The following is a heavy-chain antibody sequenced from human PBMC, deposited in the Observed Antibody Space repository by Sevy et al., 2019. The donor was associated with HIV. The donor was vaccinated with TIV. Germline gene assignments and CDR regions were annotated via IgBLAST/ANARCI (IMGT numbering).Heavy chain of an antibody. V-gene: IGHV4-59*01. CDR3: ARYYYDSSGPGSWFDP. CDR2: IYYSGST. J-gene: IGHJ5*02. Sequence: SETLSLTCTVSGVSISSYYWNWIRQSPGKGLEWIGYIYYSGSTNSNPSLKSRVTMSVDTSKNQVSLKLTSVTAADTAVYFCARYYYDSSGPGSWFDPWGQGTLVTVSS. D-gene: IGHD3-22*01. CDR1: GVSISSYY.